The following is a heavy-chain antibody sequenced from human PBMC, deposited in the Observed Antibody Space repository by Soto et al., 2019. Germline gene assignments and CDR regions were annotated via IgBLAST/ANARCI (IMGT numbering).Heavy chain of an antibody. J-gene: IGHJ6*02. D-gene: IGHD1-26*01. CDR1: GYTFTNYY. CDR2: INPTGGST. V-gene: IGHV1-46*01. Sequence: ASVKVSCKASGYTFTNYYMHWVRQAPGQGLEWMGIINPTGGSTYYAQKFQGRVTMTSDTSTTTVYMELSSLRSEDTAVYYCARGGQGGMDVWGQDTSVTVSS. CDR3: ARGGQGGMDV.